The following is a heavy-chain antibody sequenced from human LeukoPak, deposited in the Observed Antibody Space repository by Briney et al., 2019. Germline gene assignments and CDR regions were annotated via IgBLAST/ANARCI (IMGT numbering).Heavy chain of an antibody. CDR1: GFTFSDYY. D-gene: IGHD3-22*01. CDR2: INHSGST. CDR3: ARGLLLYYDSSGYYPWYFDY. Sequence: PGGSLRLSCAASGFTFSDYYMSWVRQPPGKGLEWIGEINHSGSTNYNPSLKSRVTISVDTSKNQFSLKLSSVTAADTAVYYCARGLLLYYDSSGYYPWYFDYWGQGTLVTVSS. V-gene: IGHV4-34*01. J-gene: IGHJ4*02.